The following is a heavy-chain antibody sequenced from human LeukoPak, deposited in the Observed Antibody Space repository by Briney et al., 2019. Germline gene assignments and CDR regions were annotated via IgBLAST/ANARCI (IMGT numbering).Heavy chain of an antibody. CDR1: GGSFSGYY. CDR3: ARNSNLDYYYYYMDV. J-gene: IGHJ6*03. CDR2: INHSGST. Sequence: SETLSLTCSVYGGSFSGYYWSWIRQPPGKGLAWIGEINHSGSTNYNPSLKSRVTISVDTSKNQFSLKLSSVTAADTAVYYCARNSNLDYYYYYMDVWGKGTTVTVSS. D-gene: IGHD4-11*01. V-gene: IGHV4-34*01.